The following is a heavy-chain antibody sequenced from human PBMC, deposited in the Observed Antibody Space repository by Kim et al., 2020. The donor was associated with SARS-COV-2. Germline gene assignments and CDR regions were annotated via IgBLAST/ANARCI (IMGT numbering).Heavy chain of an antibody. Sequence: KYAQKFQGTVTMTRDTSMRTAYMELSRLRSDDTAVYFCARLSGGGDHFDSWGQGTLVTVSS. D-gene: IGHD7-27*01. CDR3: ARLSGGGDHFDS. J-gene: IGHJ4*02. V-gene: IGHV1-2*02.